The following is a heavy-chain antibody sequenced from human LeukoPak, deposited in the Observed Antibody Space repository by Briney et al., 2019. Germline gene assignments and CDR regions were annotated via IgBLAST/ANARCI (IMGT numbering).Heavy chain of an antibody. CDR3: ARVQSTVRGIQGPFDL. CDR2: IKNNGGGT. D-gene: IGHD3-10*01. CDR1: GFTFSTYA. V-gene: IGHV3-64*01. J-gene: IGHJ4*02. Sequence: GGSLRLSCAASGFTFSTYAMHWVRQAPGKGLEYVSAIKNNGGGTYYASSVQGRFTVSRDNSRSTLHLQMDSLRPDDMAIYYCARVQSTVRGIQGPFDLWGQGTLVTVS.